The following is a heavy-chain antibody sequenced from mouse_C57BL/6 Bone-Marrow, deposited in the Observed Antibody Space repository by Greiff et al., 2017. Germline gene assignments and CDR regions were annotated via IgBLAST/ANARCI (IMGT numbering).Heavy chain of an antibody. Sequence: VQLQQSGAELVRPGASVKLSCTASGFNFKDDYMPWVQQRPEQGLEWIGWIDPDNGDTEYASKFQGKATITADTSSNTAYLQLSSLTSEDTAVYYCTAVVHYWGQGTTLTVTS. CDR2: IDPDNGDT. J-gene: IGHJ2*01. CDR3: TAVVHY. V-gene: IGHV14-4*01. D-gene: IGHD1-1*01. CDR1: GFNFKDDY.